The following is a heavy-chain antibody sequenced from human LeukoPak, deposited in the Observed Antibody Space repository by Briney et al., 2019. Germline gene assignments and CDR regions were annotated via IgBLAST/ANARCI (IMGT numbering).Heavy chain of an antibody. CDR1: GYTFTGYY. D-gene: IGHD6-13*01. V-gene: IGHV1-2*02. Sequence: ASVKVSCKASGYTFTGYYMHWVRQAPGQGLEWMGWINPNSGGTNYAQKFQGRVTMTRDTSISTAYMELSRPRSDDTAVYYCARSDSSWQYYFDYWGQGTLVAVSS. CDR2: INPNSGGT. J-gene: IGHJ4*02. CDR3: ARSDSSWQYYFDY.